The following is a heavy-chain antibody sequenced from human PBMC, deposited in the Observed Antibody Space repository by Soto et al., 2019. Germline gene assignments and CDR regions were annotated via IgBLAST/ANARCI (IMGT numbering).Heavy chain of an antibody. D-gene: IGHD2-21*02. V-gene: IGHV4-30-4*01. Sequence: QVQLQESGPGLVKPSQTLSLTCTVSGGSISSGDYYWSWIRQPPGKGLEWIGYIYYSGSTYYNPSLKSRVTISVDTSKNQFSLKLSSVTAADTAVYYCARVVTAIQGYWYFDLWGRGTLVTVSS. J-gene: IGHJ2*01. CDR1: GGSISSGDYY. CDR2: IYYSGST. CDR3: ARVVTAIQGYWYFDL.